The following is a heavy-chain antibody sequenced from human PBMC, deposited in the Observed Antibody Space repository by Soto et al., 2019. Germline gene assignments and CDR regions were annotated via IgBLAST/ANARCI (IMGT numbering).Heavy chain of an antibody. V-gene: IGHV3-48*01. J-gene: IGHJ6*02. Sequence: PGGSLRLSCAASGFSFNDYSMNWVRQAPGKGLEWVSYISRSSGTTYYADSVKGRFTISRDNAKNSLYLQMNSLRAEDTAVYYCARQRSMDVWGQGTTVTVSS. CDR3: ARQRSMDV. CDR1: GFSFNDYS. CDR2: ISRSSGTT.